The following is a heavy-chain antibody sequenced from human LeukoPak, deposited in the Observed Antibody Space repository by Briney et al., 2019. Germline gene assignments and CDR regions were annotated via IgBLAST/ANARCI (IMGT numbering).Heavy chain of an antibody. J-gene: IGHJ6*03. Sequence: ASVKVSCKASGYTFTSYDINWVRQATGQGLEWMGWMNPNSGNTGYAQKFQGRVTMTRNTSISTAYMELSSLRSEDTAVYYCAREGSSSFYYYYYYMDVWGKGTTVTVSS. CDR1: GYTFTSYD. V-gene: IGHV1-8*01. D-gene: IGHD6-13*01. CDR3: AREGSSSFYYYYYYMDV. CDR2: MNPNSGNT.